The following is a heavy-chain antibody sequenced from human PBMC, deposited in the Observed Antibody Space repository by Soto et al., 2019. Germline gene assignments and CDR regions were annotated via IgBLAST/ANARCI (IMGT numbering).Heavy chain of an antibody. Sequence: QVQLVQSGAEVKKPGASVKVSCKASGYTFTSYYMHWVRQAPGQGLEWMGIINPSGGSTSYAQKFQGGVTMTRDTSTSTVYMELSSLRSEDTAVYYCARDSYTLPFYYYYGMDVWGQGTTVTVSS. CDR3: ARDSYTLPFYYYYGMDV. V-gene: IGHV1-46*01. CDR2: INPSGGST. J-gene: IGHJ6*02. CDR1: GYTFTSYY. D-gene: IGHD2-2*02.